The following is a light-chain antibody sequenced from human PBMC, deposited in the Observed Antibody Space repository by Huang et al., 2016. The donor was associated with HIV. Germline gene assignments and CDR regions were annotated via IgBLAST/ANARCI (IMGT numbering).Light chain of an antibody. CDR1: QNVGTS. CDR2: DAS. J-gene: IGKJ4*01. Sequence: IRMTQSPSSLSASTGDRVTITCRASQNVGTSLAWYQQRPGRVPVLLIYDASTLQRGGPSRCSGSGSRTVFTLTIGCLQVEDAATYYCQHSDGLSPLTFGGGT. CDR3: QHSDGLSPLT. V-gene: IGKV1-8*01.